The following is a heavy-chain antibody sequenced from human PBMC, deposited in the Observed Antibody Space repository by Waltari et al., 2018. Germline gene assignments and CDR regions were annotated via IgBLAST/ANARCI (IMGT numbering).Heavy chain of an antibody. J-gene: IGHJ4*02. CDR2: IKKDGSEE. V-gene: IGHV3-7*01. CDR1: GFTLSSYW. Sequence: EVQLVESGGGLVQPGGSLRLSCAASGFTLSSYWMSWVRQAPGKGLEWVANIKKDGSEEYDVDAVRGRFTISRDNAKNSLSLQINSLRAEDTAVYYCASGGWGFYLGYWGQGALVTVSS. CDR3: ASGGWGFYLGY. D-gene: IGHD3-16*01.